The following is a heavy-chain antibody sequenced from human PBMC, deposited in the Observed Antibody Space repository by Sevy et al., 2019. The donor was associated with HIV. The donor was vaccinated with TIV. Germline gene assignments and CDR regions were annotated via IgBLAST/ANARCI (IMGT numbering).Heavy chain of an antibody. CDR3: TTGYCSGGSCSLGYYYYGMDV. V-gene: IGHV3-15*01. D-gene: IGHD2-15*01. J-gene: IGHJ6*02. CDR2: IKSKTDGGTT. Sequence: GGSLRLSCAASGFTFSNAWMSWVRQAPGKGLEWVGRIKSKTDGGTTEYAAPVKGRFTILRDDSKNKLYLQRNSLKTENTAVHYCTTGYCSGGSCSLGYYYYGMDVWGQGTTVTVSS. CDR1: GFTFSNAW.